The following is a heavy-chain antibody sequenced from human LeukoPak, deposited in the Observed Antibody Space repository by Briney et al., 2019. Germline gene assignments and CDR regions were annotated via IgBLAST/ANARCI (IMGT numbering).Heavy chain of an antibody. V-gene: IGHV3-21*01. D-gene: IGHD4-23*01. J-gene: IGHJ4*02. CDR2: ITGKYNNI. CDR1: GFTFSDYT. Sequence: GGSLRLSCAASGFTFSDYTLNWVRQAPGKGLEWVSSITGKYNNIFYADSLKGRFTISRDNAENSVYLQMNSLRAEDTAVYYCARDYGGSSPFDYWGQGTLVTVSS. CDR3: ARDYGGSSPFDY.